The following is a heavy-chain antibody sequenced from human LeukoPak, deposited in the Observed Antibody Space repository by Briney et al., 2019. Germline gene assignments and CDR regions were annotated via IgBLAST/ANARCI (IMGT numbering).Heavy chain of an antibody. V-gene: IGHV1-18*01. CDR2: ISAYNGNT. CDR1: GYTFTSYG. Sequence: ASVKVSCKASGYTFTSYGISWVRQAPGQGLEWMGWISAYNGNTNYAQKLQGRVTMTTDTSTSTAYMELRSLRSDDTAVYYCARDYYDSSGYSYAFXIXXXXTMVTVSX. D-gene: IGHD3-22*01. J-gene: IGHJ3*02. CDR3: ARDYYDSSGYSYAFXI.